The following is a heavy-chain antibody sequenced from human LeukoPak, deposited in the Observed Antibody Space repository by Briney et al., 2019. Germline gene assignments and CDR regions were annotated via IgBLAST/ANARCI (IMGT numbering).Heavy chain of an antibody. CDR3: ARGGRGFFNYYYYYMDV. CDR1: GYTFTSYD. V-gene: IGHV1-8*01. CDR2: MNPNSGNT. Sequence: ASVTVSCKASGYTFTSYDINWVRQATGQGLEWMGWMNPNSGNTGYAQKFQGRVTMTRNTSISTAYMELSSLRSEDTAVYYCARGGRGFFNYYYYYMDVWGKGTTVTVSS. J-gene: IGHJ6*03. D-gene: IGHD3-10*01.